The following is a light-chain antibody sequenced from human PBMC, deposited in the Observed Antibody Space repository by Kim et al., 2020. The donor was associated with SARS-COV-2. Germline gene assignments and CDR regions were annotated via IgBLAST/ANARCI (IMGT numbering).Light chain of an antibody. CDR1: QSLVHSDGNTY. CDR2: KVS. J-gene: IGKJ4*01. V-gene: IGKV2-24*01. CDR3: MQLTQFPLT. Sequence: PASSSCRSSQSLVHSDGNTYLSWLHQRPGHPPRLLLYKVSNRFSGVPDRFSASGAETDFTLKISRVEAEDVAVYYCMQLTQFPLTFGGGTKVDIK.